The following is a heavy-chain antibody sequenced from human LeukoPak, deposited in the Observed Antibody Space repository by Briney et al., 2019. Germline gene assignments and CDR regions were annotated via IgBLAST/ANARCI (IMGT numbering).Heavy chain of an antibody. CDR1: GYTFTSYY. Sequence: ASVKVSCKASGYTFTSYYMHWVRQAPGQGLEWMGIINPSGGSTSYAQKFQGRVTMTRDMSTSTVYVELSSLRSEDTAVYYCARDLFTYCSSTSCPPGYYFDYWGQGTLVTVSS. CDR2: INPSGGST. J-gene: IGHJ4*02. V-gene: IGHV1-46*01. D-gene: IGHD2-2*01. CDR3: ARDLFTYCSSTSCPPGYYFDY.